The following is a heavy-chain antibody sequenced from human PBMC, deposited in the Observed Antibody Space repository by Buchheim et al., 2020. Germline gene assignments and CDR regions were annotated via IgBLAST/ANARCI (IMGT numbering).Heavy chain of an antibody. CDR3: ASDVVPAAIRNYYFDY. CDR1: AFTFSNF. CDR2: ISYDGSNK. Sequence: QVQLVESGGGVVQPGRSLRLSCAASAFTFSNFHWVRQAPGKGLEWVAVISYDGSNKYYADSVKGRFTISRDNSKNTLYLQMNSLRAEDTAVYYCASDVVPAAIRNYYFDYWGQGTL. D-gene: IGHD2-2*02. J-gene: IGHJ4*02. V-gene: IGHV3-30*04.